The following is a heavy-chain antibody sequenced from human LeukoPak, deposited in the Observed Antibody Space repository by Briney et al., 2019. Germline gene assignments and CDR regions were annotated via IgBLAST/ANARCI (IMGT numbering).Heavy chain of an antibody. CDR1: EFTFSSHA. Sequence: GGSLRLPCVASEFTFSSHAMNWVRQAPGKGLEWVSSISGGGESTYYADSVKGRFTVSRDNSKNTLYLQINSLRGEDTAVYYCAKGKYSSGGVPDHWGQGTLVTVSS. D-gene: IGHD6-19*01. J-gene: IGHJ4*02. V-gene: IGHV3-23*01. CDR3: AKGKYSSGGVPDH. CDR2: ISGGGEST.